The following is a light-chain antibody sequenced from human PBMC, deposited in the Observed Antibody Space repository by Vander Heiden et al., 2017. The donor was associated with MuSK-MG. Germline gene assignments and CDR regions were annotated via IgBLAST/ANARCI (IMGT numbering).Light chain of an antibody. CDR1: QDISNY. CDR3: QRYDNLLTWT. Sequence: DIQMTQSPSSLSASVGDRVTITCQASQDISNYLNWYQQKPGKAPKLLIYDASNLETEVPSRFSGSGSGTDFTFTISSLQPEDIATYYCQRYDNLLTWTFGQGTKVEIK. CDR2: DAS. J-gene: IGKJ1*01. V-gene: IGKV1-33*01.